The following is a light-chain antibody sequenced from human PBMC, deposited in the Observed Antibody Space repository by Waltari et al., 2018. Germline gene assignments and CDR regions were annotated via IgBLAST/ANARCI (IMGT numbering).Light chain of an antibody. CDR3: QSYDPSLSVV. J-gene: IGLJ2*01. V-gene: IGLV1-40*01. Sequence: QSVLTQPPSVSGAPGQRVSISCTGSGSNIGAGYAVHPYQQLPGKAPKLLIYGVNTRPLGVPDRFSGSLSGTSAYLAIAGLQADDEADYYCQSYDPSLSVVFGGGTRLTVL. CDR2: GVN. CDR1: GSNIGAGYA.